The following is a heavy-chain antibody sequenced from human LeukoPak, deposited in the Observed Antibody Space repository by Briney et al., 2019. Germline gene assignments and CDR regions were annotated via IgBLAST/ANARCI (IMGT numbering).Heavy chain of an antibody. CDR2: IYTSGST. CDR1: GGSISSYY. CDR3: ASSIAARGYYYYMDV. Sequence: SETLSLTCTVSGGSISSYYWSWIRQPAGKGLEWIGRIYTSGSTNYNPSLKSRVTMSVDTSKNQFSLKLSSVTAADTAVYYCASSIAARGYYYYMDVWGKGTTVTVSS. D-gene: IGHD6-6*01. J-gene: IGHJ6*03. V-gene: IGHV4-4*07.